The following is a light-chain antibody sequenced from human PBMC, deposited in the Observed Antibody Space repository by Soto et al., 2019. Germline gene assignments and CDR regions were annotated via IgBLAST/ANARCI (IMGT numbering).Light chain of an antibody. CDR1: QSVSRH. CDR3: QQYNNWPLT. Sequence: EIVMTQSPTPLSLSPGGRATLSCRASQSVSRHLAWYQQKPGQAPRLLIYGASTRATGIPARFSGSGSGTEFTLTISSLQSEDFAVYYCQQYNNWPLTFGGGTKVEIK. J-gene: IGKJ4*01. CDR2: GAS. V-gene: IGKV3-15*01.